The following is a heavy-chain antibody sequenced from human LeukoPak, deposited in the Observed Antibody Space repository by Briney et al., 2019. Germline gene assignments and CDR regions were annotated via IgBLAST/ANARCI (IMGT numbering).Heavy chain of an antibody. CDR3: ARGQGSHGQQLGDY. Sequence: VASVKVSCKASGYTFNSYDINWVRQATGQGLEWMGWMNPNSGNTGYAQKFQGRVTMTRNASISTAHMVLSSLRSEDTAVYYCARGQGSHGQQLGDYWGQGTLVTVPS. D-gene: IGHD6-13*01. CDR1: GYTFNSYD. J-gene: IGHJ4*02. V-gene: IGHV1-8*01. CDR2: MNPNSGNT.